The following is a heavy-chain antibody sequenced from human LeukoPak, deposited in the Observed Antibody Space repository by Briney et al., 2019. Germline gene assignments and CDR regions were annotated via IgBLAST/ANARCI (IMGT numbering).Heavy chain of an antibody. CDR1: GFTFSSYS. V-gene: IGHV3-30*02. CDR3: AKVGSGWYYFDY. Sequence: PGGSLRLSCAASGFTFSSYSMNWVRQAPGKGLEWVAFIRYDGSNKYYADSVKGRFTISRDNSKNTLYLQMNSLRAEDTAVYYCAKVGSGWYYFDYWGQGTLVTVSS. CDR2: IRYDGSNK. D-gene: IGHD6-13*01. J-gene: IGHJ4*02.